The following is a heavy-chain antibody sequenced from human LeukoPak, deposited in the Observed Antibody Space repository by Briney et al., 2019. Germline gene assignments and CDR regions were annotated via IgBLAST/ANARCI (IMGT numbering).Heavy chain of an antibody. D-gene: IGHD3-22*01. CDR1: GFTFSSYA. Sequence: GRSLRLSCAASGFTFSSYAMSWVRQAPGKGLEWVSAISGSGGSTYYADSVKGRFTISRNNSKNTLYLQMNSLRAEDTAVYYCAKDPTMIVVVIPDYWGQGTLVTVSS. CDR3: AKDPTMIVVVIPDY. CDR2: ISGSGGST. J-gene: IGHJ4*02. V-gene: IGHV3-23*01.